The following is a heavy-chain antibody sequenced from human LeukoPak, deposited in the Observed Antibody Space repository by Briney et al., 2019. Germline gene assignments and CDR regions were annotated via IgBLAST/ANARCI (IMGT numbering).Heavy chain of an antibody. V-gene: IGHV3-48*01. CDR1: GFTFSSYN. CDR2: ISSSSSII. J-gene: IGHJ6*04. D-gene: IGHD2-2*01. Sequence: PGGSLRLSCAASGFTFSSYNINWVRQAPGKGLEWVSYISSSSSIIYYADSVTGRFTISRDNAKNSLYLQMNSLGAEDTAVYYCARDLTVPTSMDVWGKGTTVTVSS. CDR3: ARDLTVPTSMDV.